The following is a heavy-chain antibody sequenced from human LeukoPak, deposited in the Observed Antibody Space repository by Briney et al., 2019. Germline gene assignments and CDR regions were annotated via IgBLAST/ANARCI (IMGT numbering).Heavy chain of an antibody. Sequence: ASVKVSCKASGYTFTGCYMHWVRQAPGQGFEWMGWINPNSGGTNYAQKFQGRVTMTRDTSISTAYMELSRLRSDDTAVYYCARTWKYYDILTGYAIDYWGQGTLVTVSS. J-gene: IGHJ4*02. D-gene: IGHD3-9*01. V-gene: IGHV1-2*02. CDR3: ARTWKYYDILTGYAIDY. CDR2: INPNSGGT. CDR1: GYTFTGCY.